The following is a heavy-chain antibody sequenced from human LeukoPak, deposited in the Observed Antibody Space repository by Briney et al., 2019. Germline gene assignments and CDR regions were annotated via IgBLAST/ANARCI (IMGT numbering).Heavy chain of an antibody. CDR2: IYYSGST. J-gene: IGHJ4*02. Sequence: SETLSLTCTVSGGSISSYYWSWIRQPPGRGLEWIGYIYYSGSTNYNPSLKSRVTISVDTSKNQFSLKLSSVTAADTAVYYCARVTGLAAAESWGQGTLVTVSS. D-gene: IGHD6-13*01. CDR3: ARVTGLAAAES. V-gene: IGHV4-59*01. CDR1: GGSISSYY.